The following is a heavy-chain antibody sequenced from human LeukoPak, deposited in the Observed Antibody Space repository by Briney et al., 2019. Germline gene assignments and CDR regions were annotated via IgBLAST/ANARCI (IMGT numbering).Heavy chain of an antibody. CDR1: GFTFSNYA. CDR3: AKKVITYYYGMDV. D-gene: IGHD2-21*01. CDR2: ISGSGGAT. Sequence: PGGSLRLSCAASGFTFSNYAMSWVRQAPGKGLEWVSGISGSGGATYYADSVKGRFTISRDNSKNTPYLQMSGLRAEDTAVYYCAKKVITYYYGMDVWGQGTTVTVSS. V-gene: IGHV3-23*01. J-gene: IGHJ6*02.